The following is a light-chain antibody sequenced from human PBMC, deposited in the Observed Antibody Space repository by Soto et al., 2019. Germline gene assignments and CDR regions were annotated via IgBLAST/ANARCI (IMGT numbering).Light chain of an antibody. CDR3: QQDGTSPGT. V-gene: IGKV3-20*01. Sequence: EIVLTQSPGTLSLSPGERATLSCRASQSVSSSYLAWYQQKPGQTPRPLMYGASSRATGIPDGFSGSGSGPDFTLTITSLEPADFEVYYCQQDGTSPGTFAQGTKVEIK. CDR1: QSVSSSY. J-gene: IGKJ1*01. CDR2: GAS.